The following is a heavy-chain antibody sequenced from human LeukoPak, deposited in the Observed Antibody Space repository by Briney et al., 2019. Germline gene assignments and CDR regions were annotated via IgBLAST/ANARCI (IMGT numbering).Heavy chain of an antibody. Sequence: GASVKVSCKVSGYTLTELSMHWVRQAPGKGLEWMGGFDPEDGETIYAQKFQGRVTMTEDTSTDTAYMELSSLRSEDTAVYYCATVGYCSSTSCHIFDYWGQGTLVTVSS. CDR3: ATVGYCSSTSCHIFDY. CDR1: GYTLTELS. V-gene: IGHV1-24*01. CDR2: FDPEDGET. D-gene: IGHD2-2*01. J-gene: IGHJ4*02.